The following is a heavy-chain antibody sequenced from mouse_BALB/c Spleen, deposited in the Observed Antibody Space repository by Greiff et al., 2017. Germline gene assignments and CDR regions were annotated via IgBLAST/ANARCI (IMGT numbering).Heavy chain of an antibody. V-gene: IGHV6-6*02. CDR3: TATATDWYFDV. Sequence: EVKLVESGGGLVQPGGSMKLSCVASGFTFSSYWMSWVRQSPEKGLEWVAEIRLKSDNYATHYAESVKGKFTISRDDSKSRLYLQMNSLRAEDTGIYYCTATATDWYFDVWGAGTTVTVSS. J-gene: IGHJ1*01. D-gene: IGHD1-2*01. CDR2: IRLKSDNYAT. CDR1: GFTFSSYW.